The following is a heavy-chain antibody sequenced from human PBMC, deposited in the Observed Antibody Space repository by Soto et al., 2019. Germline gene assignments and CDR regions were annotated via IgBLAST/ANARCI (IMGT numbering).Heavy chain of an antibody. V-gene: IGHV1-69*12. J-gene: IGHJ6*02. D-gene: IGHD2-2*01. CDR3: ARDREDIVLVPAANGGMDV. CDR1: GGTFSSYA. Sequence: QVQLVQSGAEVKKPGSSVKVSCKASGGTFSSYAISWVRQAPGQGLEWMGGIIPIFGTANYAQKFQGRVTITADESTSTAYMERSRLRSEDTAVYYCARDREDIVLVPAANGGMDVWGQGTTVTVSS. CDR2: IIPIFGTA.